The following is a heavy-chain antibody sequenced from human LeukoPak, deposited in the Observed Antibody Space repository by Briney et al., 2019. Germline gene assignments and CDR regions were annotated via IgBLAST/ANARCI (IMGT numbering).Heavy chain of an antibody. V-gene: IGHV4-59*01. CDR3: AREAPYKYYFDY. Sequence: SETLSLTCTVSGGSISNYYWSWIRQPPGKGLEWIGYIYYSGSTNYNPSLKSRVTISVDTSKNQFSLKLSSVTAADTAVYYCAREAPYKYYFDYWGQGTLVTVSS. CDR2: IYYSGST. D-gene: IGHD1-1*01. CDR1: GGSISNYY. J-gene: IGHJ4*02.